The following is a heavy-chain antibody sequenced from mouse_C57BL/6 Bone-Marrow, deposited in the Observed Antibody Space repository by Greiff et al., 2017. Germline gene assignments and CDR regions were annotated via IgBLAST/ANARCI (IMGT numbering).Heavy chain of an antibody. CDR2: IYPRDGST. D-gene: IGHD1-1*01. J-gene: IGHJ1*03. Sequence: VQLQQSGPELVQPGASVKLSCKASGYTFTSYDINWVKQRPGQGLEWIGWIYPRDGSTKYNEKFKGKATLTVDTSSSKACMELQSLTSEDSAVYFCARIYGSSYWYFDVWGTGTTVTVSS. CDR3: ARIYGSSYWYFDV. CDR1: GYTFTSYD. V-gene: IGHV1-85*01.